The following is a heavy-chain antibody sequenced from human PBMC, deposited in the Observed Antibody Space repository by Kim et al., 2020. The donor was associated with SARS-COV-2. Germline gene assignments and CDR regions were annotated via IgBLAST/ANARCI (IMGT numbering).Heavy chain of an antibody. V-gene: IGHV3-64*01. CDR2: ISSNGGST. D-gene: IGHD1-26*01. J-gene: IGHJ6*01. CDR1: GFTFSSYA. Sequence: GGSLRLSCAASGFTFSSYAMHWVRQAPGKGLEYVSAISSNGGSTYYANSVKGRFTISRDNSKNTLYLQMGSLRAEDMAVYYCARVGFSGGYLPLYYYYG. CDR3: ARVGFSGGYLPLYYYYG.